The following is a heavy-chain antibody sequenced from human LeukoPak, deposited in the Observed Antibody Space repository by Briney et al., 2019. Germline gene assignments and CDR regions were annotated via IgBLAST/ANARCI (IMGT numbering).Heavy chain of an antibody. V-gene: IGHV1-2*02. D-gene: IGHD3-22*01. CDR3: ARHSSGYYYLAFDY. Sequence: GASVKVSCKASGYTFTGYYMHWVRQAPGQGLEWMGWINPNSGGTNYAQKFQGRVTMTRDTSISTAYMELSRLRSDDTAVYYCARHSSGYYYLAFDYWGQGTLVTVSS. CDR2: INPNSGGT. J-gene: IGHJ4*02. CDR1: GYTFTGYY.